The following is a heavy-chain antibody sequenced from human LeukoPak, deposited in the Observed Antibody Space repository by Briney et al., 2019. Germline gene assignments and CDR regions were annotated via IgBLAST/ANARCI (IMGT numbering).Heavy chain of an antibody. V-gene: IGHV3-48*04. CDR1: GFTFSSYA. D-gene: IGHD6-6*01. CDR2: ISSSSSGI. CDR3: ASYSSSSV. J-gene: IGHJ4*02. Sequence: GGSLRLSCAASGFTFSSYAMNWVRQAPGKGLEWVSYISSSSSGIYYADSVKGRFTISRDNAKNSLYMQMNSLRAEDTAVYYCASYSSSSVWGQGTLVTVSS.